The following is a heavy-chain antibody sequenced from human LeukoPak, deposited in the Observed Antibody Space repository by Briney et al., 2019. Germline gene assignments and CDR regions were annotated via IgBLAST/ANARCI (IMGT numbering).Heavy chain of an antibody. Sequence: GSLTLSCAASGFTVSDYYMSWIRQAPGQGLEWVSDISFSSSYTNYAGSVKGRFTISRDNAKTSLYVHMNRLRVEDTAVYYCARRPAAGDYWGEGTLVTVSS. CDR1: GFTVSDYY. V-gene: IGHV3-11*03. D-gene: IGHD6-13*01. CDR3: ARRPAAGDY. CDR2: ISFSSSYT. J-gene: IGHJ4*02.